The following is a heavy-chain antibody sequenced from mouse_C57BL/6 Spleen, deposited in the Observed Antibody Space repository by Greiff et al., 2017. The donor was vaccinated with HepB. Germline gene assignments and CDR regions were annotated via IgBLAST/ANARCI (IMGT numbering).Heavy chain of an antibody. D-gene: IGHD2-1*01. CDR2: ISYSGST. Sequence: EVKLQESGPGMVKPSQSLSLTCTVTGYSITSGYDWHWIRHFPGNKLEWMGYISYSGSTNYNPSLKSRISITHDTSKNHFFLKLNSVTTEDTATYYCARDHGNYWFAYWGQGTLVTVSA. V-gene: IGHV3-1*01. J-gene: IGHJ3*01. CDR1: GYSITSGYD. CDR3: ARDHGNYWFAY.